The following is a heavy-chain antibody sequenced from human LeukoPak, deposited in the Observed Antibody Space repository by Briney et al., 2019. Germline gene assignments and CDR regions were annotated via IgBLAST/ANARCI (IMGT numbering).Heavy chain of an antibody. CDR3: AKDGEYYYYMDV. CDR1: GFTFDDNG. J-gene: IGHJ6*03. Sequence: GGSLRLSCAASGFTFDDNGMSWVRQAPGKGLEWVSAISGSGGSTYYADSVKGRFTISRDNSKNTLYLQMNSPRAEDTAVYYCAKDGEYYYYMDVWGKGTTVTVSS. V-gene: IGHV3-23*01. D-gene: IGHD3-10*01. CDR2: ISGSGGST.